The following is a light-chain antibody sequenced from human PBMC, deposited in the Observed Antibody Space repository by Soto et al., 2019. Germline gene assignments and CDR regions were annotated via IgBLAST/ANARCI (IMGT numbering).Light chain of an antibody. J-gene: IGKJ2*02. CDR2: DAS. Sequence: IQMTQAPSSLSAAVGDRVTITCQASQDIKNYLIWYQQKPGKAPKLLIYDASSLATGVSSRFSGSGSGTYFTLNISSLQPEDIATYYCQQFDSVPCTFGQGTKLEIK. CDR1: QDIKNY. V-gene: IGKV1-33*01. CDR3: QQFDSVPCT.